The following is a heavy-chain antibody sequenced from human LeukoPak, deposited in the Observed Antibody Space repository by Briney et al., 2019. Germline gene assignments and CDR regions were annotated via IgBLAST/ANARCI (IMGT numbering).Heavy chain of an antibody. J-gene: IGHJ4*02. CDR3: ARGRICSSTSCYIDY. D-gene: IGHD2-2*01. Sequence: PGRSLRLSCAASGFTFSSYAMSWVRQAPGKGLEWVSAISGSGGSTYYADSVKGRFTISRDNSKNTLYLQMNSLRAEDTAVYYCARGRICSSTSCYIDYWGQGTLVTVSS. V-gene: IGHV3-23*01. CDR2: ISGSGGST. CDR1: GFTFSSYA.